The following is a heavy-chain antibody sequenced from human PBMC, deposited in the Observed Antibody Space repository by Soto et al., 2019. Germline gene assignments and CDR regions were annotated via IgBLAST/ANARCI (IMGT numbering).Heavy chain of an antibody. J-gene: IGHJ5*02. V-gene: IGHV1-3*01. CDR3: ARGTPVWFDP. CDR1: GYTFTSYA. CDR2: INAGNGNT. D-gene: IGHD3-10*01. Sequence: ASVKVSCKASGYTFTSYAMHWVRQAPGQRLEWMGWINAGNGNTKYLQKFQGRVTITRDTSASTAYMELSSLRSEDTAVYYCARGTPVWFDPWGPGTLVTVSS.